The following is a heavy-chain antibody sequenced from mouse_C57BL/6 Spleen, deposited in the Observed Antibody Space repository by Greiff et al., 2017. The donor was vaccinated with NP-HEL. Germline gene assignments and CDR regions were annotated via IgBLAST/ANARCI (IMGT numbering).Heavy chain of an antibody. J-gene: IGHJ4*01. Sequence: VQLQQSGPGLVQPSQSLSITCTVSGFSLTSYGVHWVRQSPGKGLEWLGVIWSGGSTDYNAAFISRLSISKDNSKSQVFFKMNSLQADETAIYYCARNSDYGSSTYAMDYWGQGTSVTVAS. CDR2: IWSGGST. D-gene: IGHD1-1*01. CDR3: ARNSDYGSSTYAMDY. CDR1: GFSLTSYG. V-gene: IGHV2-2*01.